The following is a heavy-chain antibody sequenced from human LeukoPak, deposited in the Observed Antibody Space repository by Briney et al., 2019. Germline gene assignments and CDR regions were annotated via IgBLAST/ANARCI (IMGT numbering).Heavy chain of an antibody. V-gene: IGHV4-31*03. J-gene: IGHJ4*02. D-gene: IGHD2-15*01. CDR3: ARGIVVVVAATLEYYFDY. CDR2: IYYIGST. CDR1: GGSISRGGYY. Sequence: PSETLSLTCTVSGGSISRGGYYWGWIRQHPGKGLEWIRYIYYIGSTYYNPSLKSRVTISVDTSKNQFYLKLSSVTAADTAVYYCARGIVVVVAATLEYYFDYWGQGTLVTVSS.